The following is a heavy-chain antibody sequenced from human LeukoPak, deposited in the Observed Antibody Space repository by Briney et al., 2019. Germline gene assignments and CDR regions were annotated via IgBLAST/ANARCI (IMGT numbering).Heavy chain of an antibody. CDR3: AKVLRWDSSGGIDY. CDR1: GFTFSSYA. Sequence: PGRSLRLSCAVSGFTFSSYAMHWVRQAPGKGLEWVAVISYDGSNKYYADSVKGRFTISRDNSKNTLYLQMNSLRAEDTAVYYCAKVLRWDSSGGIDYWGQGTLVTVSS. CDR2: ISYDGSNK. D-gene: IGHD3-22*01. V-gene: IGHV3-30-3*01. J-gene: IGHJ4*02.